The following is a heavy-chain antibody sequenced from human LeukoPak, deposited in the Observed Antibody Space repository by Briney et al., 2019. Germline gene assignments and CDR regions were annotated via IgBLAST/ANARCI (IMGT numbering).Heavy chain of an antibody. Sequence: EASVKVSCKASGYTFTSYGISWVRQAPGQGLEWMGWISAYNGNTNYAQKLQGRVTMTTDTSTSTAYMELRSLRSDDTAVYYCARYCSGGSCYFPLYHYYGMDVWGQGTTVTVSS. CDR3: ARYCSGGSCYFPLYHYYGMDV. CDR1: GYTFTSYG. V-gene: IGHV1-18*01. CDR2: ISAYNGNT. J-gene: IGHJ6*02. D-gene: IGHD2-15*01.